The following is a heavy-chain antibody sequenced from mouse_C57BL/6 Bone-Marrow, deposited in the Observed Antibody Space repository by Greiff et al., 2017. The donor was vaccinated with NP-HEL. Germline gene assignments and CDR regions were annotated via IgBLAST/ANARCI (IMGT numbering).Heavy chain of an antibody. V-gene: IGHV1-80*01. D-gene: IGHD1-1*01. CDR1: GYAFSSYW. Sequence: VKVVESGAELVKPGASVKISCKASGYAFSSYWMNWVKQRPGKGLEWIGQIYPGDGDTNYNGKFKGKATLTADKSSSTAYMQLSSLTSEDSAVYFCARYYGSSYYFDYWGKGTTLTVSS. CDR3: ARYYGSSYYFDY. J-gene: IGHJ2*01. CDR2: IYPGDGDT.